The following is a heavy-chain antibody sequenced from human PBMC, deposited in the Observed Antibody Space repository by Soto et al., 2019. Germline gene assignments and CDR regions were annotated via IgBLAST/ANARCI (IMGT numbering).Heavy chain of an antibody. V-gene: IGHV1-3*01. D-gene: IGHD4-17*01. CDR3: ASIDYGGNSGSWYFDL. J-gene: IGHJ2*01. CDR1: GYTFTSYA. CDR2: INAGNGNT. Sequence: ASVKVSCKAPGYTFTSYAMHWVRQAPGQRLEWMGWINAGNGNTKYSQKFQGRVTITRDTSASTAYMELSSLRSEDTDEYYSASIDYGGNSGSWYFDLWGRGTRVTVPS.